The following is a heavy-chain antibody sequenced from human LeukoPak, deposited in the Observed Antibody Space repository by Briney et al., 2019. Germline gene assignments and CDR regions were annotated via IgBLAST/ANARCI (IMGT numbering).Heavy chain of an antibody. CDR1: GGSISSGSYY. J-gene: IGHJ4*02. Sequence: SQTLSLTCTVSGGSISSGSYYWSWIRQPAGKGLEWIGEINHSGSTNYNPSLKSRVTISVDTSKNQVSLRLSSVTAADTAMYYCARHLTGGSYLGYRNEYFDYWGQGTLVTVSS. D-gene: IGHD1-26*01. V-gene: IGHV4-61*09. CDR2: INHSGST. CDR3: ARHLTGGSYLGYRNEYFDY.